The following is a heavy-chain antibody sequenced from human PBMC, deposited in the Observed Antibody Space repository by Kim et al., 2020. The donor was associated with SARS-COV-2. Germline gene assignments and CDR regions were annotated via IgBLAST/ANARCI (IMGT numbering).Heavy chain of an antibody. Sequence: GGSLRLSCAASGFTFNSYGMHWVRQAPGKGLEWVSAISNNGGSKYYADSVKGRFTISRDNSKNTLYLQMSSLRAEDTAVYYCVKSLRGGYSYGVDYWGQGTLVSAPS. D-gene: IGHD5-18*01. CDR1: GFTFNSYG. CDR3: VKSLRGGYSYGVDY. V-gene: IGHV3-64D*09. J-gene: IGHJ4*02. CDR2: ISNNGGSK.